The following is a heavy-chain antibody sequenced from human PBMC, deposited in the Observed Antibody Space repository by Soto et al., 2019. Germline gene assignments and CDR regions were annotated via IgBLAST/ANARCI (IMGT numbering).Heavy chain of an antibody. CDR2: IYSDGNT. D-gene: IGHD3-9*01. Sequence: PGGSLRLSCAASGFAVSSNYMTWVRQAPGKGLEWVSVIYSDGNTYYADSVKGRFTISRHNSKNTLYLQMNSLRAEDTAVYYCARDSPLRYFDWTLHAGGAMDVWGKGTTVTVSS. J-gene: IGHJ6*03. CDR3: ARDSPLRYFDWTLHAGGAMDV. CDR1: GFAVSSNY. V-gene: IGHV3-53*04.